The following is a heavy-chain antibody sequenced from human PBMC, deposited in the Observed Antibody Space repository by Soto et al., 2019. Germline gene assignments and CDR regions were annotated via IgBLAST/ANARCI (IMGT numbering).Heavy chain of an antibody. CDR2: ITSSGSST. CDR3: AKGVEGYVVSSFDS. V-gene: IGHV3-23*01. Sequence: EVQLLESGGGGVQPGGSLRLSCAASGFIFSDYAMTWVRQTPGKGLEWVSAITSSGSSTYFADSLKGRITISRDNSKNTLSLQMDSRRVEDTAIYYCAKGVEGYVVSSFDSWGKGALVTVSS. J-gene: IGHJ4*02. D-gene: IGHD5-12*01. CDR1: GFIFSDYA.